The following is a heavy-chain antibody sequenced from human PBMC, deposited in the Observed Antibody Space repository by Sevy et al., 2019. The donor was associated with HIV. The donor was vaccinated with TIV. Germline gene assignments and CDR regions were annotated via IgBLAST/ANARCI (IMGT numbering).Heavy chain of an antibody. D-gene: IGHD1-1*01. CDR3: AKVRSTMIPATGNFDY. CDR2: VSASGIST. V-gene: IGHV3-23*01. Sequence: GGSLRLSCAASGFTFSSYVMLWVRQAPGKGLQWVSAVSASGISTYYTDSVKGRFTISRDNSKNMLHMQMNSLRAEDTAVYYCAKVRSTMIPATGNFDYWGQGTLVTVSS. J-gene: IGHJ4*02. CDR1: GFTFSSYV.